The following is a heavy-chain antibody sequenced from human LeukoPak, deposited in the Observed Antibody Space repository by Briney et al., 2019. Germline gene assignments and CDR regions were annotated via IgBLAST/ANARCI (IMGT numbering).Heavy chain of an antibody. CDR3: ARNYYGSGSYYNLDY. Sequence: GASVKASCKASGYTFTSYAMHWVRQAPGQRLEWMGWINAGNGNTKYSQKFQGRVTITRDTSASTAYMELSSVRSEDTAVYYCARNYYGSGSYYNLDYWGQGTLVTVSS. J-gene: IGHJ4*02. CDR2: INAGNGNT. CDR1: GYTFTSYA. V-gene: IGHV1-3*01. D-gene: IGHD3-10*01.